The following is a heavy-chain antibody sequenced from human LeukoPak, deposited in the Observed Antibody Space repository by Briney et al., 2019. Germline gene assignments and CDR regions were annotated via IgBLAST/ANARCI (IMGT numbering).Heavy chain of an antibody. CDR1: GYSISSGYY. J-gene: IGHJ4*02. D-gene: IGHD2-8*01. Sequence: SETLSLTCTVSGYSISSGYYWGWIRQPPGEGLEWIGSIYHSGSTYYNPSLKSRVTISVDTSKNQFSLKLSSVTAADTAVYYCARVTSRLGVCDYWGQGTLVTVSS. CDR2: IYHSGST. CDR3: ARVTSRLGVCDY. V-gene: IGHV4-38-2*02.